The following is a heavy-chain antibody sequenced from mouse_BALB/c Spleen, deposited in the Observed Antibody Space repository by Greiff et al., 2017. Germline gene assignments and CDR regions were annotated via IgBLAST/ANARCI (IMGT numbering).Heavy chain of an antibody. CDR2: ISYDGSN. Sequence: EVKLQESGPGLVKPSQSLSLTCSVTGYSITSGYYWNWIRQFPGNKLEWMGYISYDGSNNYNPSLKNRISITRDTSKNQFFLKLNSVTTEDTATYYCARVGVYYGSRDAMDYWGQGTSVTVSS. CDR3: ARVGVYYGSRDAMDY. V-gene: IGHV3-6*02. D-gene: IGHD1-1*01. J-gene: IGHJ4*01. CDR1: GYSITSGYY.